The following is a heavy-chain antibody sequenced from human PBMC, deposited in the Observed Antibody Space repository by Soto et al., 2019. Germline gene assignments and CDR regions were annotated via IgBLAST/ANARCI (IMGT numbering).Heavy chain of an antibody. CDR3: ARGYCSGGSCYSALSQYYYYYYMDV. CDR2: INHSGST. J-gene: IGHJ6*03. V-gene: IGHV4-34*01. D-gene: IGHD2-15*01. CDR1: RGSFSGYY. Sequence: SETLSLTCAVYRGSFSGYYWSWIRQPPGKGLEWIGEINHSGSTNYNPSLKSRVTISVDTSKNQFSLKLSSVTAADTAVYYCARGYCSGGSCYSALSQYYYYYYMDVWGKGTSVTVSS.